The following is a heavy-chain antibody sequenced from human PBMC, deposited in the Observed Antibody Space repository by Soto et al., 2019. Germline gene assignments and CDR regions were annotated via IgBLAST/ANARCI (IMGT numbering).Heavy chain of an antibody. D-gene: IGHD2-21*02. CDR2: INPKTGDT. CDR3: ARQLAYCGGDCYTEPIDY. CDR1: GYTVVPYY. J-gene: IGHJ4*02. V-gene: IGHV1-2*02. Sequence: SVKVSCKASGYTVVPYYVFWVRQAPGHGLEWMGWINPKTGDTNYAQNFQGRVTMTRDTSISTAYMELRRLTSDDTALYYCARQLAYCGGDCYTEPIDYWGQGTPVTVSS.